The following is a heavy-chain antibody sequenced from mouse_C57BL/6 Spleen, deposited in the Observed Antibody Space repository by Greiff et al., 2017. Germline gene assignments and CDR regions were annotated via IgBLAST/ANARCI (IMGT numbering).Heavy chain of an antibody. CDR2: IYPGDGDT. J-gene: IGHJ2*01. Sequence: VQGVESGPELVKPGASVKISCKASGYAFSSSWMNWVKQRPGKGLEWIGRIYPGDGDTNYNGKFKGKATLTADKSSSTAYMQLSSLTSEDSAVYFCAREILRFYYFDYWGQGTTLTVSS. D-gene: IGHD1-1*01. CDR1: GYAFSSSW. V-gene: IGHV1-82*01. CDR3: AREILRFYYFDY.